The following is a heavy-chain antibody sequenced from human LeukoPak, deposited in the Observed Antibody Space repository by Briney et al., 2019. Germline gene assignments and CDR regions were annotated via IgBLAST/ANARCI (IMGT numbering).Heavy chain of an antibody. J-gene: IGHJ3*02. CDR2: VSGYNDNT. CDR3: ARSGGRFLDYGDAFDI. CDR1: GYTFMNYG. Sequence: ASVKVFCKASGYTFMNYGISWLRQAPGQGLEWMGWVSGYNDNTNYVQKLQGRVTMTTDTSTSTAYMELRSLISDDTAVYYCARSGGRFLDYGDAFDIWGQGTMVTVSS. V-gene: IGHV1-18*01. D-gene: IGHD4-17*01.